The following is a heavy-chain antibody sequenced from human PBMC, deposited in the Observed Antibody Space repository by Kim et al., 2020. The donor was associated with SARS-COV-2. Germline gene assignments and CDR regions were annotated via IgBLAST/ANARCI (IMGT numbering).Heavy chain of an antibody. J-gene: IGHJ4*02. V-gene: IGHV3-11*01. D-gene: IGHD4-17*01. Sequence: AESGKGRFTSSGDNAKNSLYLQMNSLRAEDTAVYYCARDPFGYGDRPFDYWGQGALVTVSS. CDR3: ARDPFGYGDRPFDY.